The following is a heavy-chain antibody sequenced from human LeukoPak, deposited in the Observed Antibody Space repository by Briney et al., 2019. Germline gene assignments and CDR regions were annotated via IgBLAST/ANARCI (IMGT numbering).Heavy chain of an antibody. V-gene: IGHV1-46*01. J-gene: IGHJ4*02. CDR2: INPSGGST. CDR3: ARERAATGCDF. D-gene: IGHD2-15*01. CDR1: GYTFTRYY. Sequence: GASVKVSCKASGYTFTRYYMHWLRQAPGQGLEWMGIINPSGGSTTYAQKFQGRVTMTRDTSTTTVYMELGSLRSDDTAVYYCARERAATGCDFWGQGTLVTVSS.